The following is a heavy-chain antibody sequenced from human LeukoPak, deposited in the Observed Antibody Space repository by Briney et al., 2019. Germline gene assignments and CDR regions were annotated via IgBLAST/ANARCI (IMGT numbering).Heavy chain of an antibody. CDR3: ERNKSSAFDI. CDR1: GFTFSSYW. CDR2: INTDGRTT. J-gene: IGHJ3*02. V-gene: IGHV3-74*01. D-gene: IGHD3-16*02. Sequence: GGSLRLSCAASGFTFSSYWMHWVRQAPGKGLVWVSHINTDGRTTRYADSVKGRFTISRDNAKNTLYLQMNSLRAEDTAVYYCERNKSSAFDIGARGTRVPVFS.